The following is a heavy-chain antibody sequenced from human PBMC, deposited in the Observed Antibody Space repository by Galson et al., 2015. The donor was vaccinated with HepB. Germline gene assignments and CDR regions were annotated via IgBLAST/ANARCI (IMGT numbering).Heavy chain of an antibody. CDR3: ATLRDGSYFDY. Sequence: SLRLSCAASGFSLSSYAMNWVRQAPGKRLEWISTISGSGAGTYYADSVRGRFTISRDNSRNTLYLQMSSVRTEDTAVYYCATLRDGSYFDYWGQGTLVTVSS. V-gene: IGHV3-23*01. CDR2: ISGSGAGT. J-gene: IGHJ4*02. CDR1: GFSLSSYA. D-gene: IGHD5-24*01.